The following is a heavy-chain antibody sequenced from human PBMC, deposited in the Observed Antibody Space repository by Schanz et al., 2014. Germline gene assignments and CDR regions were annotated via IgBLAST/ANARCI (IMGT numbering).Heavy chain of an antibody. D-gene: IGHD6-13*01. J-gene: IGHJ4*01. V-gene: IGHV3-21*02. CDR1: GFTFRDYY. CDR3: AREQIMAAAGLVDY. CDR2: ISSSSSYI. Sequence: EVLLVESGGGLVKPGGSLRLSCEASGFTFRDYYMSWIRQAPGKGLEWVSSISSSSSYIYYADSVKGRFTISRDNAKNSLYLQMNSLRAEDTAVYYCAREQIMAAAGLVDYWGHGTLXTVSS.